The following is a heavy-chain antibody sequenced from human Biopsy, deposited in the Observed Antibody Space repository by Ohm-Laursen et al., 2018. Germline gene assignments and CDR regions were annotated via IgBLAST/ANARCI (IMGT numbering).Heavy chain of an antibody. CDR2: ISNSGNT. J-gene: IGHJ4*02. CDR3: ARRGSGGRSFDY. D-gene: IGHD2-15*01. Sequence: GTLSLTWTVSGDSINSSYWSWIRQAPGKGLEWIGFISNSGNTNYNPSLKSRVTISADTSKNQFSLKLGSVTVADTAVFYCARRGSGGRSFDYWGQGSLVTVSS. CDR1: GDSINSSY. V-gene: IGHV4-59*08.